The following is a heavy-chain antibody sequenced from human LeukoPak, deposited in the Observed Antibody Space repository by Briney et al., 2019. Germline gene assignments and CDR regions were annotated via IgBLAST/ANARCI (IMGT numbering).Heavy chain of an antibody. V-gene: IGHV3-74*01. CDR2: INSDGSST. J-gene: IGHJ4*02. D-gene: IGHD4/OR15-4a*01. Sequence: GGSLRLSCAASGFTYSNYAMSWVRQAPGKGLVWVSRINSDGSSTSYADSVKGRFTISRDNAKNTLYLQMNSLRAEDMAVYYCARRAGAYSHPYDYWGQGTLVTVSS. CDR3: ARRAGAYSHPYDY. CDR1: GFTYSNYA.